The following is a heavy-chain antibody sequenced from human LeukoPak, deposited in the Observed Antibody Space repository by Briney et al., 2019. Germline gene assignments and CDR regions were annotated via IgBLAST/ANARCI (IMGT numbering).Heavy chain of an antibody. CDR2: ISYDADRK. Sequence: GGSLRLSCAASGFAFSSHGLHWVRQAPGKGLEWLAVISYDADRKYYADSVKGRFTISRDDSRNTLYLQMDSLRTEDTGVYFCARISLEYQLSSPFDYWGQGTLVAVSS. CDR3: ARISLEYQLSSPFDY. CDR1: GFAFSSHG. V-gene: IGHV3-30*01. J-gene: IGHJ4*02. D-gene: IGHD3-3*01.